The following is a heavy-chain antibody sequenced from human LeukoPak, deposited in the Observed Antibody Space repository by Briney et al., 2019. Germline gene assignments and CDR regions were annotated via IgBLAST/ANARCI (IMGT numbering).Heavy chain of an antibody. CDR2: ISSSGSTI. CDR1: GFIFSTYV. D-gene: IGHD4-17*01. J-gene: IGHJ6*03. Sequence: GGSLRLSCAASGFIFSTYVMSWVRQAPGKGLEWVSYISSSGSTIYYADSVKGRFTISRDNAKNSLYLQMNSLRAEDTAVYYCARVYGDYGPLYYYYYYYMDVWGKGTTVAVSS. CDR3: ARVYGDYGPLYYYYYYYMDV. V-gene: IGHV3-48*04.